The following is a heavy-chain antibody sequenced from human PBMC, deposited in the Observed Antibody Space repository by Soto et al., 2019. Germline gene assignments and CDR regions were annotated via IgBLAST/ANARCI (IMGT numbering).Heavy chain of an antibody. D-gene: IGHD3-10*01. J-gene: IGHJ4*02. CDR3: ARGPRMGRGSNITGYFDY. CDR1: GFSFSSYG. CDR2: IWHDGSNR. V-gene: IGHV3-33*01. Sequence: QVQLVESGGGVVQPGRSLRLSCAASGFSFSSYGMHWVRQAPGKGLEWGAVIWHDGSNRYYADSVKGRFTISRDDSRNTLYLQMYSLRAEDTAVYYCARGPRMGRGSNITGYFDYWGQGTLVTVSS.